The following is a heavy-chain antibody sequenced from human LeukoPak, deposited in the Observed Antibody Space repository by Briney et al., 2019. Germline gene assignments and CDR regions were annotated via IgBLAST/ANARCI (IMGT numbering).Heavy chain of an antibody. CDR1: GFTFDDYA. Sequence: PGGSLRLSCAASGFTFDDYAMHWVRQAPGKGLEWVSAISGSGGSTYYADSVKGRFTISRDNSKNTLYLQMNSLRAEDTAVYYCAKGGVEMATPWGQGTLVTVSS. J-gene: IGHJ4*02. CDR2: ISGSGGST. D-gene: IGHD5-24*01. CDR3: AKGGVEMATP. V-gene: IGHV3-23*01.